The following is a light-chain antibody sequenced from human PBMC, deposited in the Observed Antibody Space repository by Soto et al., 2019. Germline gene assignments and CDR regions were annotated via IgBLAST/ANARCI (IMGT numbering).Light chain of an antibody. J-gene: IGKJ1*01. CDR3: QQYNSYNS. CDR2: DAS. Sequence: DIQMTQSPSTLSASVGDRVTITCRASQSISSWLAWYQPKPGKAPKLLIYDASSLESGVPSRFSGSGSGTEFTLTISSPQPDDFATYYCQQYNSYNSFGQGTKVDI. V-gene: IGKV1-5*01. CDR1: QSISSW.